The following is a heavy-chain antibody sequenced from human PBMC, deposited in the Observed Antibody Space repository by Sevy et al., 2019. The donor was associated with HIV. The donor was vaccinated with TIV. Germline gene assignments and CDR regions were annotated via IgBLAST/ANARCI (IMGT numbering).Heavy chain of an antibody. V-gene: IGHV4-61*01. CDR2: IHYSGST. D-gene: IGHD1-26*01. CDR3: ARDSGTYPYYSDY. J-gene: IGHJ4*02. Sequence: SETLSLTWTVSGGSVSSGRYFWSWIRQPPGKGLEWIGYIHYSGSTNYNPSLKSRVTISVDTSKNQFSLNLSSVTAADTAVYYCARDSGTYPYYSDYWGQGTLVTVSS. CDR1: GGSVSSGRYF.